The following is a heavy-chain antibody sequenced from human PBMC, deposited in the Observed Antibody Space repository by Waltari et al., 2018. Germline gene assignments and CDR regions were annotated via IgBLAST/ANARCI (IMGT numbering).Heavy chain of an antibody. Sequence: QVQLQQWGAGLLKPSETLSLTCAVYGGSFSGYYWSWIRQPPGKGLEWIGEINHSGSTYYNPSLKIRVTISVDTSKNQFSLKLSSVTAADTAVYYCARDRATRFDYWGQGTLVTVSS. D-gene: IGHD2-15*01. CDR2: INHSGST. CDR1: GGSFSGYY. V-gene: IGHV4-34*01. J-gene: IGHJ4*02. CDR3: ARDRATRFDY.